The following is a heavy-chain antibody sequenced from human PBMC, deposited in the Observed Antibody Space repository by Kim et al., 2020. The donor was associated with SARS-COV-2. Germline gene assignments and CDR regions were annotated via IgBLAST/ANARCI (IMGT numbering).Heavy chain of an antibody. Sequence: GGSLRLSCAASGFTFSSYAMHWVRQAPGKGLEWVAVISYDGSNKYYADSVKGRFTISRDNSKNTLYLQMNSLRAEDTAVYYCARDLGGFGELNYYYYGM. J-gene: IGHJ6*01. D-gene: IGHD3-10*01. CDR3: ARDLGGFGELNYYYYGM. V-gene: IGHV3-30*04. CDR2: ISYDGSNK. CDR1: GFTFSSYA.